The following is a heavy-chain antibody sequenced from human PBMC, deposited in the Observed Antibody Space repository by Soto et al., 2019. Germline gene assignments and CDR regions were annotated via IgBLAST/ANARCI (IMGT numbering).Heavy chain of an antibody. CDR3: ARDRCTTDRCYTHHFDV. V-gene: IGHV1-18*04. J-gene: IGHJ6*02. D-gene: IGHD2-8*01. CDR1: GYTFTSYG. CDR2: ISVYTGNT. Sequence: QVQLVQSGGEVTKPGASVKVSCKSSGYTFTSYGVSWVRQAPGQGLEWLGWISVYTGNTKQAQKFQDRVTLTTEASTSTAYMELRSLRSDDTAVDYCARDRCTTDRCYTHHFDVWGQGTTVTVSS.